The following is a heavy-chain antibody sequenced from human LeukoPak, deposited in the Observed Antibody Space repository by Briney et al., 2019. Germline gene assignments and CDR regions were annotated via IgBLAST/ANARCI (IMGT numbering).Heavy chain of an antibody. V-gene: IGHV3-48*02. CDR2: INGDSTTR. Sequence: GGSLRLSCEASGFTFSSYSMNWVRQAPGKGLEWVSNINGDSTTRGYADSVKGRFSISRDRAKNSLYPQMNSLRDEDTAVYYCARDNLWAFDIWGQGSMVTVSS. J-gene: IGHJ3*02. D-gene: IGHD3-10*01. CDR3: ARDNLWAFDI. CDR1: GFTFSSYS.